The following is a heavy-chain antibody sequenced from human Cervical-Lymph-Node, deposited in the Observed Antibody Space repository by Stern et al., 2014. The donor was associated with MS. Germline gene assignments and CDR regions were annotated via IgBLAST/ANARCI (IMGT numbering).Heavy chain of an antibody. CDR3: AANGDSTQGAYYYGMDV. CDR2: IVGGSGNT. Sequence: QMQLVQSGPEVKKPGTSVKVSCKASGFTFTSSAVQWVRQARGQSLEWIGWIVGGSGNTNYAQKFQERVTITRDMSTSTAYMELSSLRSEDTAVYYCAANGDSTQGAYYYGMDVWGQGTTVTVSS. D-gene: IGHD2-2*01. V-gene: IGHV1-58*01. J-gene: IGHJ6*02. CDR1: GFTFTSSA.